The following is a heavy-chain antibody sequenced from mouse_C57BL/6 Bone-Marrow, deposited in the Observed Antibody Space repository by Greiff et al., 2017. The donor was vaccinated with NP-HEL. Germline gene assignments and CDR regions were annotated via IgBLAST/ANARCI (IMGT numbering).Heavy chain of an antibody. D-gene: IGHD2-2*01. V-gene: IGHV10-3*01. CDR3: VRDWRDGYDKEYYFDY. CDR1: GFTFNTYA. J-gene: IGHJ2*01. CDR2: IRSKSSNYAT. Sequence: EVQGVESGGGLVQPKGSLKLSCAASGFTFNTYAMHWVRQAPGKGLEWVARIRSKSSNYATYYAVSVKDRFTISRDASQSMLYLQMNNLKTEDTAMYYCVRDWRDGYDKEYYFDYWGQGTTLTVSS.